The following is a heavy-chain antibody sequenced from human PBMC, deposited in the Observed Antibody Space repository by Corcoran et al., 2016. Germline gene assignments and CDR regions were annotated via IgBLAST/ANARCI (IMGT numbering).Heavy chain of an antibody. CDR2: IYPGDSNT. CDR3: GRRSGYYDSSGYYPPGYYGMDV. V-gene: IGHV5-51*01. J-gene: IGHJ6*02. D-gene: IGHD3-22*01. Sequence: EVQLVQSGAEVKKPGESLKISCKASGYSFSKYLIGWVRQMPGKGLEWVGIIYPGDSNTRYSPSFQGQVTITDAKSISTAYLQWSSLKTADTALYYCGRRSGYYDSSGYYPPGYYGMDVWGQGTTVTVSS. CDR1: GYSFSKYL.